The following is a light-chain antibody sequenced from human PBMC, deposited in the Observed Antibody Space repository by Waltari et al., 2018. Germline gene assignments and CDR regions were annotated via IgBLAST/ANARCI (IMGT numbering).Light chain of an antibody. Sequence: QTVGTQEPSVSVSPGGTVTSTCALSSCSVSASFHPSWYQQTPGQAPRTLIYSTNTRLFGVPNRFSGSILGNKAALTIAGAQADDEADYYCVLYMDSGVWVFGGGTKLTVL. CDR2: STN. V-gene: IGLV8-61*01. J-gene: IGLJ3*02. CDR3: VLYMDSGVWV. CDR1: SCSVSASFH.